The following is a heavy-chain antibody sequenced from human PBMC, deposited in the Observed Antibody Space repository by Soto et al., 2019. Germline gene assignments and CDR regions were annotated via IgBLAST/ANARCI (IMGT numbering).Heavy chain of an antibody. CDR3: ARDSNCALDL. V-gene: IGHV1-46*01. D-gene: IGHD6-13*01. J-gene: IGHJ5*02. CDR1: GYTFTDHH. CDR2: LKTNSGYA. Sequence: QVQLVQSGAEVKEPGDSVKVSCKASGYTFTDHHIHWVRQAPGQGLEWMGILKTNSGYARYAQRFQDKITMTRDTSTRTHYLELSSLTSEDTAIYYCARDSNCALDLWGQGTLVTVSS.